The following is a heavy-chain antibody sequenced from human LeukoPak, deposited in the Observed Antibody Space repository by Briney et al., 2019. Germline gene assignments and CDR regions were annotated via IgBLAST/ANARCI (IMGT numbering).Heavy chain of an antibody. Sequence: PSETLSLTCTVSGGFISRHYWSWIRQPAGKGLEWIGRMSASGSTDYNPSLKRRVTMSVDKSEDQFLLELSSVTAADTALYYCARERDIAPYWTFDLWGRGILVTVSS. D-gene: IGHD6-13*01. CDR2: MSASGST. V-gene: IGHV4-4*07. J-gene: IGHJ2*01. CDR3: ARERDIAPYWTFDL. CDR1: GGFISRHY.